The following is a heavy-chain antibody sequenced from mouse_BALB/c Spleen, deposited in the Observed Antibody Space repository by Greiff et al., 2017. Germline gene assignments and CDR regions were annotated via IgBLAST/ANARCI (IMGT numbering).Heavy chain of an antibody. CDR1: GYTFTDYN. V-gene: IGHV1S29*02. CDR3: ARRYGSSYRGAMDN. Sequence: VQLVESGPELVKPGASVKISCTASGYTFTDYNMPWVQQSHGQSLEWIGYISPYNGGTGYNQTFKSKATLTVDNSSSTAYMELRSLTSEDSAVYDCARRYGSSYRGAMDNWGKGTSVTVSS. J-gene: IGHJ4*01. CDR2: ISPYNGGT. D-gene: IGHD1-1*01.